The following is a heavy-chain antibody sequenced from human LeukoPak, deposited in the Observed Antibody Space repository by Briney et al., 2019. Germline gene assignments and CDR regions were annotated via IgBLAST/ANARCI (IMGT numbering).Heavy chain of an antibody. V-gene: IGHV1-69*04. D-gene: IGHD6-13*01. CDR2: IIPILGIA. CDR3: ARGPFAVEQQLVGGLGY. Sequence: GASVKVSCKASGGTFSSYAISWVRQAPGQGLEWMGRIIPILGIANYAQKFQGRVTITADKSTSTAYMELRSLRSDDTAVYYCARGPFAVEQQLVGGLGYWGQGTLVTVSS. CDR1: GGTFSSYA. J-gene: IGHJ4*02.